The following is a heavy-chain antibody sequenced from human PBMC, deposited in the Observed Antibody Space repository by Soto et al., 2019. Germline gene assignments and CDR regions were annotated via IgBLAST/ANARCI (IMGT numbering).Heavy chain of an antibody. J-gene: IGHJ4*02. D-gene: IGHD2-21*01. V-gene: IGHV1-8*01. CDR2: MNPNSGNT. Sequence: QVQLVQSGAEVKKPGASVKVSCKASGYTFTSYDINWVRQATGQGLEWMGWMNPNSGNTGYAQKFEGRVTRTRNTSVSTAYMEPSRLRSEATAVYYCARDVVGVVRDWGQGTLVTVSS. CDR1: GYTFTSYD. CDR3: ARDVVGVVRD.